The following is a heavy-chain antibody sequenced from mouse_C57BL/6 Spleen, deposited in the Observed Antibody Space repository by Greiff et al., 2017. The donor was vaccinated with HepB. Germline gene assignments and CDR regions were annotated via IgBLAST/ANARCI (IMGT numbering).Heavy chain of an antibody. CDR1: GYTFTSYG. V-gene: IGHV1-81*01. Sequence: QVQLQQSGAELARPGASVKLSCKASGYTFTSYGISWVKQRTGQGLEWIGEIYPRSGNTYYNEKFKGKATLTADKSSSTAYMELRSLTYEDSAVYFCARFYYDYDGYAMDYWGQGTSVTVSS. CDR2: IYPRSGNT. J-gene: IGHJ4*01. D-gene: IGHD2-4*01. CDR3: ARFYYDYDGYAMDY.